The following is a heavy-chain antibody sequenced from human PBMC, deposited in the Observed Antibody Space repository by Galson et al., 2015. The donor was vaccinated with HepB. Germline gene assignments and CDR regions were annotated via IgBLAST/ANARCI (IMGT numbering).Heavy chain of an antibody. CDR2: INSDGGIT. CDR3: TRGSPRSAHSGIYS. J-gene: IGHJ5*02. Sequence: SLRLSCAASGFTFSNYWMHWVRQAPGKGLEWVSRINSDGGITNYADSVKGRFTISRDNSKNTLYLQMSSLRAEDTALYYCTRGSPRSAHSGIYSWGPGTLVTVSS. D-gene: IGHD1-26*01. V-gene: IGHV3-74*01. CDR1: GFTFSNYW.